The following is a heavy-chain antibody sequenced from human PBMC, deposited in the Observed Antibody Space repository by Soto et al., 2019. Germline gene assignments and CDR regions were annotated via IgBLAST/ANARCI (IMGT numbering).Heavy chain of an antibody. CDR1: GYSFTSYW. J-gene: IGHJ4*02. CDR3: ARQLQDPSPSSSSLIDY. CDR2: IYPGDSDT. V-gene: IGHV5-51*01. D-gene: IGHD6-6*01. Sequence: PGESLKISCKGSGYSFTSYWIGWVRQMPGKGLEWMGIIYPGDSDTRYSPSFQGQVTISADKSISTAYLQWSSLKASDTAMYYCARQLQDPSPSSSSLIDYWGQGTLVTVSS.